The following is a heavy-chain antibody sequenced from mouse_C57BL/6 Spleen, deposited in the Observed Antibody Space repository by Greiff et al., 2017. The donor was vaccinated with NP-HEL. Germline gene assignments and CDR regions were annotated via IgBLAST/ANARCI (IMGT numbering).Heavy chain of an antibody. V-gene: IGHV1-26*01. D-gene: IGHD4-1*01. J-gene: IGHJ2*01. CDR2: INPNNGGT. CDR1: GYTFTDYY. Sequence: VQLQQSGPELVKPGASVKISCKASGYTFTDYYMNWVKQSHGKSLEWIGDINPNNGGTSYNQKFKGKATLTVDKSSSTAYMELRSLTSEDSAVYYCARTGTVYYFDDWGQGTTLTVSS. CDR3: ARTGTVYYFDD.